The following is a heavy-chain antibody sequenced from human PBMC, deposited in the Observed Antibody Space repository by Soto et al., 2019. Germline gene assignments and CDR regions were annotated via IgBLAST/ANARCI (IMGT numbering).Heavy chain of an antibody. D-gene: IGHD2-2*01. CDR1: GGSFSGYY. CDR2: INHSGST. V-gene: IGHV4-34*01. Sequence: PSETLSLTCAVYGGSFSGYYWSWIRQPPGKGLEWIGEINHSGSTNYNPSLKSRVTISVDTSKNQFSLKLSSVTAADTAVYYCARAHPPYCSSTSCHNWFDPWGQGTLVTVSS. J-gene: IGHJ5*02. CDR3: ARAHPPYCSSTSCHNWFDP.